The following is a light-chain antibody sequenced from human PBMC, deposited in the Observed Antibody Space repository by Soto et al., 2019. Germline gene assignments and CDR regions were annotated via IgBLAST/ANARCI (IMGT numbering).Light chain of an antibody. CDR3: QQYNYWPLT. CDR2: GAS. CDR1: QTVTTN. Sequence: EIVMTQSPATLSVSLGERATLSCRASQTVTTNLAWYQQKPAQAPRLLIYGASTRATGIPARFSGSGSETEFTLTIRSLQSEDFAVYYCQQYNYWPLTFGPGTKVDIK. J-gene: IGKJ3*01. V-gene: IGKV3-15*01.